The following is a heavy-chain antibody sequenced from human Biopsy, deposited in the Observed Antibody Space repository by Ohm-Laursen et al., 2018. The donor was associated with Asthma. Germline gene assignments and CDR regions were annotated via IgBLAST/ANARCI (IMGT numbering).Heavy chain of an antibody. CDR3: ARLADCSGGACYSYGWFDP. CDR1: GGSIRSHD. J-gene: IGHJ5*02. CDR2: VSHTGSA. Sequence: SDTLSLTCIVSGGSIRSHDWTWIRLPPGKGLEYIGDVSHTGSANYNPSLKSRVTMSLDTSKGQFSLRLTSVTPADTAVYYCARLADCSGGACYSYGWFDPWGQGTLVTVSS. V-gene: IGHV4-59*07. D-gene: IGHD2-15*01.